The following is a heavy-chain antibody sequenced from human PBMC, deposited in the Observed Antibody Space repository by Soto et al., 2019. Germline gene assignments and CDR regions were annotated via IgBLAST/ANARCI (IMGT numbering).Heavy chain of an antibody. CDR3: ARRYGGTLDC. D-gene: IGHD4-17*01. Sequence: SETLSLTCTVSGGSISSYYWSWIRQPPGKGLEWIGYIYYSGSTNYNPSLKSRVTISVDTSKNQFSLKLNSVTAADTAVYYYARRYGGTLDCWGQGTLVTVS. CDR1: GGSISSYY. CDR2: IYYSGST. J-gene: IGHJ4*02. V-gene: IGHV4-59*08.